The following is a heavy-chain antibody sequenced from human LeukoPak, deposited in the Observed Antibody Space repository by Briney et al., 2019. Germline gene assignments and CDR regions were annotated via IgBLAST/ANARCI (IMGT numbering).Heavy chain of an antibody. CDR3: ARDLGYYGSGSYYI. CDR1: GGSISITNYY. Sequence: SETLSLTWTVSGGSISITNYYWGWIRQPPGKGLEWIGNIYYDGSTYYNPSLKSRVTISVDTSKNQFSLKLSSVTAADTAVYYCARDLGYYGSGSYYIWGQGTLVTVSS. J-gene: IGHJ4*02. V-gene: IGHV4-39*07. CDR2: IYYDGST. D-gene: IGHD3-10*01.